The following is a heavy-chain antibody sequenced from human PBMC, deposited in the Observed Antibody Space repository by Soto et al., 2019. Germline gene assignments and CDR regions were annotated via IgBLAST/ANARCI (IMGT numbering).Heavy chain of an antibody. CDR3: ATGGRGSSSAPRFYFEY. CDR1: GGIFSSNA. J-gene: IGHJ4*02. V-gene: IGHV1-69*01. D-gene: IGHD5-18*01. Sequence: QVQLVQSGAEVKKPGSSVKVSCQASGGIFSSNAISWVRQAPGQGLEWMGGILPIFDTTHYAQKFRGRVTITADESTSTAYMELSSLKSDDTALYYCATGGRGSSSAPRFYFEYWGQGTLVTVSS. CDR2: ILPIFDTT.